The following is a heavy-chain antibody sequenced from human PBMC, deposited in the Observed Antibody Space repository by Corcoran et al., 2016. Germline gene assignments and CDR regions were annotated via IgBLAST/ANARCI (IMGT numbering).Heavy chain of an antibody. D-gene: IGHD3-3*01. CDR1: GYTFTSYG. Sequence: QVQLVQSGAEVKKPGASVKVSCKASGYTFTSYGISWVRQAPGQGLEWMGWISAYNGNTNYAQKLQGRVTMTTDTSTSTAYMELRSLRSDDTAGYYCARDRRCVEWLPVDYGMDVWGQGTTVTVSS. CDR2: ISAYNGNT. CDR3: ARDRRCVEWLPVDYGMDV. V-gene: IGHV1-18*01. J-gene: IGHJ6*02.